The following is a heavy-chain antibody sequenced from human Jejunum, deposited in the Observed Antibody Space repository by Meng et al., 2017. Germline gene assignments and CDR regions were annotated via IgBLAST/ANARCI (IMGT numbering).Heavy chain of an antibody. CDR2: IYNGGTT. J-gene: IGHJ2*01. D-gene: IGHD7-27*01. Sequence: GRLVGSGGGLVKPGGSRSLSCAASGFSVSSNYMSWVRQAPGKGLEWVSVIYNGGTTYYADSVKGRFTISRDNSKNTLYLQMNSLRAEDTAVYYCAGSKDWGWNCYFDLWGRGTLVTVSS. V-gene: IGHV3-53*01. CDR3: AGSKDWGWNCYFDL. CDR1: GFSVSSNY.